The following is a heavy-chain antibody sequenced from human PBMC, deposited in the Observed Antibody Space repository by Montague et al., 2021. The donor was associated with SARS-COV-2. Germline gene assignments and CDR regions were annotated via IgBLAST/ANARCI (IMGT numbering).Heavy chain of an antibody. CDR1: GFTFSTYW. CDR2: INSDGSTT. D-gene: IGHD2-15*01. CDR3: GRDQCGGDTCYNNHVSH. Sequence: SLRLSCAASGFTFSTYWMHWVRQAPGKGLVWVSRINSDGSTTNYADSVKGRFTISRDNAKNTVYLQMNSLRAEDTAVYYCGRDQCGGDTCYNNHVSHWGQGILVTVSS. J-gene: IGHJ4*02. V-gene: IGHV3-74*01.